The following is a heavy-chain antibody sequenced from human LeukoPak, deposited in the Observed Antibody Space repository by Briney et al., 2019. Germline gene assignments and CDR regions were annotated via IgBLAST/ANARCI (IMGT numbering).Heavy chain of an antibody. V-gene: IGHV4-39*01. Sequence: PSETLSPTCTVSSASITSSPYFWGWIRQSPGKGLEWIGSISYSGTTYYNPSLKSRVTISVDTSKNQFSLKLSSVTAADTAVYYCAGSSTMVRGVQDLLFDYWGRGTLVTVSS. CDR2: ISYSGTT. J-gene: IGHJ4*02. CDR1: SASITSSPYF. CDR3: AGSSTMVRGVQDLLFDY. D-gene: IGHD3-10*01.